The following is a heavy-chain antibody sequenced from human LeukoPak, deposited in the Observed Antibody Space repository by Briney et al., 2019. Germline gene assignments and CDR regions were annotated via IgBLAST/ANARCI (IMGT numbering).Heavy chain of an antibody. CDR1: GFTFNNFA. CDR3: AKGEGPTVGTS. V-gene: IGHV3-23*01. J-gene: IGHJ4*02. D-gene: IGHD1-26*01. CDR2: ISGSDGRT. Sequence: GGSLRLSCAASGFTFNNFAMSWVRQTPERGLEWVSAISGSDGRTFYADFVKGRFTISRDSSKNTLYLQMNSLRAEDTAVYYCAKGEGPTVGTSWGQGTLVTVST.